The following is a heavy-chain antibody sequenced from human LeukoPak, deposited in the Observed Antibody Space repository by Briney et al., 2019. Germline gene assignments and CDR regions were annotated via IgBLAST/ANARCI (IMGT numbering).Heavy chain of an antibody. V-gene: IGHV3-23*01. J-gene: IGHJ4*02. Sequence: GGSLRLSCAASGFTFSNAWMSWVRQAPGKGLEWVSGISGSGDNTYYADSVKGRFTISRDNSKNTLYVQMNSLGTEDTAAYYCAKGSYYDSSGSFYFDYWGQGTQVTVSS. CDR1: GFTFSNAW. D-gene: IGHD3-22*01. CDR3: AKGSYYDSSGSFYFDY. CDR2: ISGSGDNT.